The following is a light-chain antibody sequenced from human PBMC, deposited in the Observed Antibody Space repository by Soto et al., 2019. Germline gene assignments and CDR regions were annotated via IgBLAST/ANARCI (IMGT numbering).Light chain of an antibody. J-gene: IGLJ3*02. Sequence: QSALTQPPSASGSPGQSVTISCTGTSSDVGGYHYVSWYQQHPGKAPKLMIYEVSKRPSGVPDRFSGSKSSNTASLSVSGLQAEDEADFYCSSYAGSNNLLFGGGTKLTVL. V-gene: IGLV2-8*01. CDR1: SSDVGGYHY. CDR3: SSYAGSNNLL. CDR2: EVS.